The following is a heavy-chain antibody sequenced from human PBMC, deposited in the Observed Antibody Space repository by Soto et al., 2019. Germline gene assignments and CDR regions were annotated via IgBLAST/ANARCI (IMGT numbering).Heavy chain of an antibody. V-gene: IGHV4-39*01. CDR1: GDPITSSHYS. CDR2: NYYSGST. Sequence: LSLPCTVSGDPITSSHYSWAWIRQPPGKGLEWIGTNYYSGSTYYNPSLKSRVTISVDTSENQFSLRLTSVTAADTAVYYCVRQWCEGGGCSAFDVWVQGTMVTVSS. J-gene: IGHJ3*01. CDR3: VRQWCEGGGCSAFDV. D-gene: IGHD2-15*01.